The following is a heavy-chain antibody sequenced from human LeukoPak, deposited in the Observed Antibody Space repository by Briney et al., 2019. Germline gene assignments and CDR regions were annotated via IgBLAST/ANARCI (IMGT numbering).Heavy chain of an antibody. V-gene: IGHV4-59*01. CDR1: GGSISSYY. CDR2: IYYSGST. J-gene: IGHJ4*02. Sequence: SETLSLTCTVSGGSISSYYWSWIRHPPGKGLEWIGYIYYSGSTNYNPSLKSRVTISIDTSKNQFSLKLSSVTAADTAVYYCARGTGSWVDYWGQGTLVTVSS. D-gene: IGHD1-26*01. CDR3: ARGTGSWVDY.